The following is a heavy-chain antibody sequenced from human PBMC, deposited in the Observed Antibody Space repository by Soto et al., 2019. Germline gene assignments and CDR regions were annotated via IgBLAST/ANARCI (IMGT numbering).Heavy chain of an antibody. CDR1: GGSVSSGSYY. CDR2: IYYSGST. J-gene: IGHJ6*02. CDR3: ARDLGRLRFLGWLVHRNSMDV. D-gene: IGHD3-3*01. Sequence: SDTLSLTCTVSGGSVSSGSYYWSWIRPPPGKGLKWIGYIYYSGSTNYNPSLKSRVTISVDSSKNHFSLKLSSVTAADTAVYYCARDLGRLRFLGWLVHRNSMDVWGQGTTVT. V-gene: IGHV4-61*01.